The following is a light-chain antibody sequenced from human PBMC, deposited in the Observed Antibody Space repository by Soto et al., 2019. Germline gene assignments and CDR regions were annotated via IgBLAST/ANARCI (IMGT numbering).Light chain of an antibody. V-gene: IGKV3-15*01. CDR3: QQYNTGPPWT. CDR1: QSVSSN. J-gene: IGKJ1*01. CDR2: GAS. Sequence: IVLTMSLATRSLSPRKRATLSCRASQSVSSNLAWYQQKPGQAPRLLIYGASTRATGIPARFSGSGSGTEFTLTISSLQSEDFAVYYCQQYNTGPPWTFGQGTKVDIK.